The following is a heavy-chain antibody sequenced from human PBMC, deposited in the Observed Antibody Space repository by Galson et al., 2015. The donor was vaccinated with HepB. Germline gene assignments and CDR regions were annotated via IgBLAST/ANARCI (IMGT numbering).Heavy chain of an antibody. D-gene: IGHD2-15*01. V-gene: IGHV4-61*02. CDR1: GGSISSGSYY. CDR2: IYPTGST. CDR3: ARYCSGGRCSSWGAFDI. Sequence: TLSLTCTVSGGSISSGSYYWSWIRQPAGEGLEWIGRIYPTGSTHYNPSLKSRVTMSVDTSKNQFSLKLSSVTAADTAVYYCARYCSGGRCSSWGAFDIWGQGTMITVSS. J-gene: IGHJ3*02.